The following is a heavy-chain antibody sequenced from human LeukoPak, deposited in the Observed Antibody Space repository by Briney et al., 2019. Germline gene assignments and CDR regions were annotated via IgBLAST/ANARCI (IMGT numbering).Heavy chain of an antibody. CDR2: ISDSGGST. Sequence: GGSLRLSCAASGFTFSSYGMSWVRQAPGKGLAWVSAISDSGGSTQYADSVKGRFTISRDNSRNTLYLQMNSLTAEGTAVYYCAKGSSHWRDYYYFDYWGRGTLVTVSS. V-gene: IGHV3-23*01. CDR3: AKGSSHWRDYYYFDY. J-gene: IGHJ4*02. CDR1: GFTFSSYG. D-gene: IGHD5-12*01.